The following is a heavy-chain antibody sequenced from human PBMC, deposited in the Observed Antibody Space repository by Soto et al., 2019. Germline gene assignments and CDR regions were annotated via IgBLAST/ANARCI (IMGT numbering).Heavy chain of an antibody. D-gene: IGHD3-10*01. CDR2: ISSSSSYI. J-gene: IGHJ6*02. CDR1: RFTFNSYS. CDR3: ACYLITRGPENSMDV. V-gene: IGHV3-21*01. Sequence: GGTLRLSCAVPRFTFNSYSINWVRHAPGKGMERVSSISSSSSYIYYADSVKGRFTIFRDNAKNSLYLQMNSLRAEDNAVYYCACYLITRGPENSMDVWGQGTMVTVSS.